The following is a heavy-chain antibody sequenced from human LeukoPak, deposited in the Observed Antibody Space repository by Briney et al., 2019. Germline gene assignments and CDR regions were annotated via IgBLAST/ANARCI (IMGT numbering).Heavy chain of an antibody. D-gene: IGHD5/OR15-5a*01. J-gene: IGHJ4*02. CDR2: IWHDGSNK. Sequence: GGSLRLSCAASGFXFSSYGIHWVRQAPGKGLEWVAVIWHDGSNKYYAESVKGRFSISRDSSKNTLYLQMNSLRAEDTAVYYCAREGVNIVSTITGSTPDYWGQGTLVTVSS. CDR3: AREGVNIVSTITGSTPDY. CDR1: GFXFSSYG. V-gene: IGHV3-33*01.